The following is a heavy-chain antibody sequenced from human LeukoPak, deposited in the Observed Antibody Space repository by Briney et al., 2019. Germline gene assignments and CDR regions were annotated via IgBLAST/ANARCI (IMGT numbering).Heavy chain of an antibody. V-gene: IGHV3-53*01. CDR1: GFTVSSNY. D-gene: IGHD4-17*01. CDR3: VRGDYGDYTLFDY. CDR2: IYSGGST. Sequence: GGCLRLSCAASGFTVSSNYMSWVRQAPGKGLEWVSVIYSGGSTYYADSVKGRFTISRDNSKNTLYLQINSLRAEDTAVYYCVRGDYGDYTLFDYWGQGTLVTVSS. J-gene: IGHJ4*02.